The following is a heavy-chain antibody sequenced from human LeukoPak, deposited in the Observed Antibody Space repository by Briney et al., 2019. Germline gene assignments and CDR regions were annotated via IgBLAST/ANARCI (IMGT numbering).Heavy chain of an antibody. CDR3: ARGFRYYDGIDAFDI. V-gene: IGHV3-23*01. CDR1: GFNFITAA. J-gene: IGHJ3*02. Sequence: GGSLRLSCAASGFNFITAAMTWVRQAPGKGLEWVSSISGSGGSTYYADSVKGRFTISRDNSKNTVYLQVNSLRAEDTAVYYCARGFRYYDGIDAFDIWGQGTMVTVSS. D-gene: IGHD3-22*01. CDR2: ISGSGGST.